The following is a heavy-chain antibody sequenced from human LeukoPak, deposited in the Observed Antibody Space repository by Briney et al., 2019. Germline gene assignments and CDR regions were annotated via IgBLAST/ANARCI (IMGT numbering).Heavy chain of an antibody. D-gene: IGHD4-23*01. CDR2: IIPIFGKA. J-gene: IGHJ4*02. CDR1: GGSFISYA. Sequence: SVKVSCKASGGSFISYAINWVRQAPGQGLEWMGGIIPIFGKANYAQKFQDRVAITAVESMSTVYMELSSLRSEDTAVYYCARGWLAETTVVTPYNYWGQGTLVTVSS. CDR3: ARGWLAETTVVTPYNY. V-gene: IGHV1-69*13.